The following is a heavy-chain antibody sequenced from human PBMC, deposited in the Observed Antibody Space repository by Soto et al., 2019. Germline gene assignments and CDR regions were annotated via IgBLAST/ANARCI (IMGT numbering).Heavy chain of an antibody. D-gene: IGHD3-10*01. CDR1: GFTVSSNY. V-gene: IGHV3-66*01. CDR2: IYSGGST. CDR3: ARDMVRGLDL. Sequence: EVQLVESGGGLVQPGGSLRLSCAASGFTVSSNYMSWVRQAPGKGLEWVSVIYSGGSTYYADSVKGRFTISRDNSMNTLYLQMNSRRAEETAVYYCARDMVRGLDLWGQGTTVTVAS. J-gene: IGHJ6*02.